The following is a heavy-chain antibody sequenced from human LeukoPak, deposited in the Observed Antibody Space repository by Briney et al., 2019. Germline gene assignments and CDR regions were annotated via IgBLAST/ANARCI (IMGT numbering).Heavy chain of an antibody. Sequence: SETLSLTCIVAGGSISGSDYYWGWIRQPPGKGLEWIGSFYHGKKTYYNPSLKSRVTISVDTSKNQFSLKLNSVTTADTAVYYCASRGYSRGIYYFDYWGQGTLVTVSS. CDR3: ASRGYSRGIYYFDY. D-gene: IGHD5-12*01. V-gene: IGHV4-39*01. CDR1: GGSISGSDYY. J-gene: IGHJ4*02. CDR2: FYHGKKT.